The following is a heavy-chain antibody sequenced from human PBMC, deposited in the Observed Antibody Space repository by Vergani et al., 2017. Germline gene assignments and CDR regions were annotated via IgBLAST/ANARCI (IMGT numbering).Heavy chain of an antibody. J-gene: IGHJ5*02. CDR3: ARGVLDSNYHHYWFGP. Sequence: QEQLVQSGAEVRKPGASVKVSCKASGYHFTSFAINWVRLATGQGLEWMGWMNPKSGNTAYASKFQGRITMTRDSSTDTAYMEMKSLRSEDTAIYFCARGVLDSNYHHYWFGPWGQGTVVTVSS. V-gene: IGHV1-8*01. D-gene: IGHD3/OR15-3a*01. CDR1: GYHFTSFA. CDR2: MNPKSGNT.